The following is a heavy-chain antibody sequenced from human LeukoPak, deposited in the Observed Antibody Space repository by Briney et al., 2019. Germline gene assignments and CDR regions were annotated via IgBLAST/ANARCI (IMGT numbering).Heavy chain of an antibody. V-gene: IGHV1-2*02. CDR2: INPNSGGT. Sequence: GASVKVSCKASGYTFTGYYMHWVRQAPGQGLEWMGWINPNSGGTNYAQKFQGRVTMTRDTSISTAYMELSRLRSDDTAVYYCARDQRDSSGWYDYYYYGMDVWGQGTTVTVSS. J-gene: IGHJ6*02. CDR3: ARDQRDSSGWYDYYYYGMDV. D-gene: IGHD6-19*01. CDR1: GYTFTGYY.